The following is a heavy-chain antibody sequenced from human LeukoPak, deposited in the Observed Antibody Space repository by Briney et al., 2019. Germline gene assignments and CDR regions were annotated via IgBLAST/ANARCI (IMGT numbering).Heavy chain of an antibody. CDR3: AKVESRGTYSGFDY. Sequence: GGSLRLPCAASGFTFSSHAMNWVRQAPGKGLEWVSGISGNGGTTFYADSVKGRFTISRDNSKNTLFLQMNSLRAEDTSIYYCAKVESRGTYSGFDYWGQGTLVTVSS. CDR2: ISGNGGTT. J-gene: IGHJ4*02. CDR1: GFTFSSHA. D-gene: IGHD1-26*01. V-gene: IGHV3-23*01.